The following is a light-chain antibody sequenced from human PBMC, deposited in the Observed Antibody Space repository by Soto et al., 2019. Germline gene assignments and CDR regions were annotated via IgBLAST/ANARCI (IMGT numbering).Light chain of an antibody. J-gene: IGKJ4*01. Sequence: DIVLTQSPGTLSLSPGERATLSCRASQSVSNTYLAWYQQKPGQAPRLLIYGASSRATDIPDRFSGSGSGTDFTLTISRLEPEDFAVYYCQQYGSSPLTFGGGTKVEIK. CDR2: GAS. CDR1: QSVSNTY. V-gene: IGKV3-20*01. CDR3: QQYGSSPLT.